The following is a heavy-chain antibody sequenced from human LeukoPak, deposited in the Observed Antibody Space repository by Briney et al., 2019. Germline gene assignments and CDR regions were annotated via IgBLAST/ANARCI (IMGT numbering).Heavy chain of an antibody. D-gene: IGHD6-6*01. Sequence: GGSLRLSCAASGLTFSDFSMNWVRQAPGKGLEWVSYISSSSSTIYYADSVKGRFTISRDNAKNSLYLQMNSLRAEDTAVYYCARALSISDAFDIWGQGTMVTVSS. CDR1: GLTFSDFS. V-gene: IGHV3-48*01. CDR3: ARALSISDAFDI. J-gene: IGHJ3*02. CDR2: ISSSSSTI.